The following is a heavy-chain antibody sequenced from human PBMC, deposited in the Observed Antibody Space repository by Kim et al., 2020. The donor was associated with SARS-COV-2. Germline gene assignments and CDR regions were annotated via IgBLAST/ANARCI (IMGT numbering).Heavy chain of an antibody. J-gene: IGHJ4*02. D-gene: IGHD1-26*01. V-gene: IGHV3-30*18. CDR2: ISYDGSNK. CDR1: GFTFITYG. Sequence: GGSLRLSCAASGFTFITYGMHWVRQAPGKGLEWVAVISYDGSNKYYANSVKGRFTISRDNSKNTLYLTMNSLRIEDTAVYYCAKSFSGSYFGYDYWGQGTLVTVSS. CDR3: AKSFSGSYFGYDY.